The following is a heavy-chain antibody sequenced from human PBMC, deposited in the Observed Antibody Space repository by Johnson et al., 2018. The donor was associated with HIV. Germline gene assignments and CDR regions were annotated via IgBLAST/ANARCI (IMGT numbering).Heavy chain of an antibody. CDR3: ARD. V-gene: IGHV3-30*04. Sequence: QVQLVESGGGVVQPGTSLRLSCAASGLTFSHYPMHWVRQAPGKGLEWVAVISHDGSNKYYADSVKGRFTISRDDSKNTLYLQMNSLRAEDTAVYYCARDWGQGTMVTVSS. J-gene: IGHJ3*01. CDR1: GLTFSHYP. CDR2: ISHDGSNK.